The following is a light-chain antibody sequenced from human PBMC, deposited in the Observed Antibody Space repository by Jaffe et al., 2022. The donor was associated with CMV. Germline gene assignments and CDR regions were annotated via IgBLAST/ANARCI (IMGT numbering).Light chain of an antibody. CDR3: QQSYSTPRT. V-gene: IGKV1-39*01. CDR2: AAS. CDR1: QSISRY. Sequence: DIQMTQSPSSLSASVGDRVTITCRASQSISRYLNWYQQKPGKAPKLLIYAASSLHSGVPSRFSGSGSGTDFTLTISSLQPADIATYSCQQSYSTPRTFGQGTKVEIK. J-gene: IGKJ1*01.